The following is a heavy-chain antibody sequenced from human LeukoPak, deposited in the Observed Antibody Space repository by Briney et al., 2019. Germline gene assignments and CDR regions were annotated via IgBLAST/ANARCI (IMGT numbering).Heavy chain of an antibody. CDR1: GGSISSYY. D-gene: IGHD5-24*01. CDR2: IYYSGST. J-gene: IGHJ4*02. Sequence: SETLSLTCTVSGGSISSYYWSWIRQPPGKGLEWIGYIYYSGSTNYNPSLKSRVTISVDTSKNQFSLKLSSVTAADTAVYYCARDSDGYNWGPGDFWGQGTLVTVSS. V-gene: IGHV4-59*01. CDR3: ARDSDGYNWGPGDF.